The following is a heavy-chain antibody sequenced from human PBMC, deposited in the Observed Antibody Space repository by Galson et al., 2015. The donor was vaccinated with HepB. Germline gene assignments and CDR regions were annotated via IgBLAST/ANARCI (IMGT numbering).Heavy chain of an antibody. D-gene: IGHD3-22*01. CDR3: MLTWTYDSSDSFDH. CDR1: GFTFSSYA. V-gene: IGHV3-23*01. J-gene: IGHJ4*02. CDR2: ISGSGGSI. Sequence: SLRLSCAASGFTFSSYAMSWVRQAPGKGLEWVSGISGSGGSIYYVDSVKGRFTISRDNSKNTLYLQMNSLRAEDTAVYYCMLTWTYDSSDSFDHWGQGTLVTVSS.